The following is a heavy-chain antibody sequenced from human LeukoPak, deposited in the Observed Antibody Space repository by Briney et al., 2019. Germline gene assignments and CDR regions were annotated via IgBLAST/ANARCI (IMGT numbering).Heavy chain of an antibody. CDR3: TRGSFDSSGHNSYAP. Sequence: SETLSLTCTVAGASLNNYHWTWIRQPAGKGLEWIGRIYLSGLSTSGSTSYNPSLSSRVTMSLDTSKKQFFLNLTSVTAADTAVYYCTRGSFDSSGHNSYAPWGQGTLVTVSS. D-gene: IGHD3-22*01. V-gene: IGHV4-4*07. J-gene: IGHJ5*02. CDR2: IYLSGLSTSGST. CDR1: GASLNNYH.